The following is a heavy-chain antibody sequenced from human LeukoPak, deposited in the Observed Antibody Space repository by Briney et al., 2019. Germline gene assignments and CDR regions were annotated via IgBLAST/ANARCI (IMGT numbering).Heavy chain of an antibody. CDR1: GFTFDDYA. J-gene: IGHJ4*02. CDR2: ISWNSGSI. V-gene: IGHV3-9*01. Sequence: PGRSLRLSCAASGFTFDDYAMHWVRQAPGKGLEWVSGISWNSGSIGYADSVKGRFTISRDNAKNSLYLQMNSLRAEDTALYYCAKDDRIAAAGSFDYWGQGTLVTVSS. D-gene: IGHD6-13*01. CDR3: AKDDRIAAAGSFDY.